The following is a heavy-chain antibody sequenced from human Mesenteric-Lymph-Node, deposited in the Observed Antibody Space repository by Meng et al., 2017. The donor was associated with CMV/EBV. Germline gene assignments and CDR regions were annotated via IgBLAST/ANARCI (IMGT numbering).Heavy chain of an antibody. J-gene: IGHJ6*02. V-gene: IGHV3-53*01. Sequence: GESLKISCAASGFTFRNYEMNWVRQAPGKGLEWVSVIYSGGSTYYADSVKGRFTISRDNSKNTLYLQMNSLRAEDTAVYYCARVGQLYSGSYYYYYYGMDVWGQGTTVTVSS. CDR3: ARVGQLYSGSYYYYYYGMDV. D-gene: IGHD1-26*01. CDR2: IYSGGST. CDR1: GFTFRNYE.